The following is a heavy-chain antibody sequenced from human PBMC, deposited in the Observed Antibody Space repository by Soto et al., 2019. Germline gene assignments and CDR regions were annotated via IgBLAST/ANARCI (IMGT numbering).Heavy chain of an antibody. V-gene: IGHV3-30*01. J-gene: IGHJ6*02. Sequence: QVQLVESGGGVVQPGRSLRLSCAASGFTFSDYAMHWVRQPPGKGLEWVAIISSDGKNTYYGDSVKGRFTISRDDSTSTLSLQMNGLRPEDTAVYFCARVHCTTELCSGLYFYYALDAWGQGTTVTVSS. CDR1: GFTFSDYA. CDR3: ARVHCTTELCSGLYFYYALDA. CDR2: ISSDGKNT. D-gene: IGHD2-21*01.